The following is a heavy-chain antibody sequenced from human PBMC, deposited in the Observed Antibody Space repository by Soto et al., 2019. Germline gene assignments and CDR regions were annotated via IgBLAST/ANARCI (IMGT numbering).Heavy chain of an antibody. Sequence: PGGSLRLSCAASGFTFDDYAMHWVRQAPGKGLEWVSGISWNSGSIGYADSVKGRFTISRDNAKNSLYLQMNSLRAEHTALYNCAKARRSSGWYGVQYFPHWGQGSLVTVCS. J-gene: IGHJ1*01. V-gene: IGHV3-9*01. CDR3: AKARRSSGWYGVQYFPH. D-gene: IGHD6-19*01. CDR2: ISWNSGSI. CDR1: GFTFDDYA.